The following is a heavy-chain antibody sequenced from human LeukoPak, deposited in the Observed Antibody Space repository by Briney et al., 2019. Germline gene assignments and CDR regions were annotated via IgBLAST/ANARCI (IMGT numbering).Heavy chain of an antibody. J-gene: IGHJ4*02. Sequence: GGSLRLSCAASGFTFSSFWMSWVRQAPGKGLEWVANIKQDGSEKHYVDSVKGRFTISRDNAQKSLYLQMDSLRAEDTAVYYCARDGYGFTDYWGQGTLVTVSS. CDR1: GFTFSSFW. D-gene: IGHD5-12*01. CDR3: ARDGYGFTDY. CDR2: IKQDGSEK. V-gene: IGHV3-7*01.